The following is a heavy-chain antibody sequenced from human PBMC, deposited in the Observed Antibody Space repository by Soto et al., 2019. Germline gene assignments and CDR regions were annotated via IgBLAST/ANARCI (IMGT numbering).Heavy chain of an antibody. V-gene: IGHV3-23*01. D-gene: IGHD2-2*01. CDR1: GITFTAYV. CDR3: ATIIIPAATNFY. J-gene: IGHJ4*02. CDR2: ISGSGGST. Sequence: EVQLLESGGGLVQPGGSLRLSCAASGITFTAYVMSWVRQAPGKGLEWVSSISGSGGSTYYADSVKGRLTISRDNSKNTLYLQMNSLRAEDTAVYYCATIIIPAATNFYWGQGTLVTVSS.